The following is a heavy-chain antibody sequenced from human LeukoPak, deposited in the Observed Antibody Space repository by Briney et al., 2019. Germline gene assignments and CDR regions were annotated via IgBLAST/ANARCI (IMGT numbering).Heavy chain of an antibody. D-gene: IGHD2-2*01. V-gene: IGHV4-4*02. J-gene: IGHJ5*02. Sequence: PSETLSLTCAVSGGSISSSNWWSWVRQPPGQGLEWIGEIYHSGSTNYDPSLKSRVTISVDRSKNQFSLKLSSVTAADTAVYYCARLHCSSTSCYDWNWFDPWGQGTLVTVSS. CDR1: GGSISSSNW. CDR3: ARLHCSSTSCYDWNWFDP. CDR2: IYHSGST.